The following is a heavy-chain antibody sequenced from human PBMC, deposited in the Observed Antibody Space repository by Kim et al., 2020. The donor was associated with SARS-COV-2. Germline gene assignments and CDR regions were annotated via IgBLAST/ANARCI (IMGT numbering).Heavy chain of an antibody. Sequence: GGSLRLSCAASGFTFSSYSMNWVRQAPGKGLEWVSSISSSSSYIYYADSVKGRFTISRDNAKNSLYLQMNSLRAEDTAVDYCARKGGELLGYYGMDVWGQGTTVTVSS. CDR1: GFTFSSYS. CDR2: ISSSSSYI. CDR3: ARKGGELLGYYGMDV. D-gene: IGHD1-26*01. J-gene: IGHJ6*02. V-gene: IGHV3-21*01.